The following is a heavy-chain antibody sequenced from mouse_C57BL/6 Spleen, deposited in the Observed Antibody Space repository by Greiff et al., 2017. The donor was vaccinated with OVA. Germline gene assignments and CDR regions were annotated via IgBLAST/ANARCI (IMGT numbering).Heavy chain of an antibody. D-gene: IGHD3-2*02. V-gene: IGHV1-64*01. CDR3: AREWDSSRYGYSDV. CDR2: IHPNSGST. J-gene: IGHJ1*03. Sequence: QVQLQQPGAELVKPGASVKLSCKASGYTFTSYWMHWVTQRPGQGLEWIGMIHPNSGSTKYNEKFKSKATMTVDKSSSTAYMQLSSLTSDDYAVYYCAREWDSSRYGYSDVWGTGTTLTVSS. CDR1: GYTFTSYW.